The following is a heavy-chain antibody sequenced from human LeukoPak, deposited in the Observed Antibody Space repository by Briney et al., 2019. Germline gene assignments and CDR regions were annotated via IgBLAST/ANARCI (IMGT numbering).Heavy chain of an antibody. CDR3: ARGYGSSWYGVDY. CDR1: GGSISSSSYY. J-gene: IGHJ4*02. D-gene: IGHD6-13*01. CDR2: IYYSGST. Sequence: SETLSLTCTVSGGSISSSSYYWGWIRQPPGKGLEWIGYIYYSGSTNYDPSLKSRVTISVDTSKNQFSLKLSSVTAADTAIYYCARGYGSSWYGVDYWGQGTLVTVSS. V-gene: IGHV4-61*05.